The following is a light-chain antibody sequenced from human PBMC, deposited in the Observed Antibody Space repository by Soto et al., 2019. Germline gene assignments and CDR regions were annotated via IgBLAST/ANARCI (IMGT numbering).Light chain of an antibody. CDR1: QRVSNSY. V-gene: IGKV3-20*01. Sequence: EVVLTQSPGTLSLSPGERATLSCRASQRVSNSYLDWYQQKPGQAPRLLIYAASTRATGIPDRFSGSGSGTDFTLTISRLEPEDFAVYYCHQYGNPPQTFGQGTQVEIK. CDR3: HQYGNPPQT. J-gene: IGKJ1*01. CDR2: AAS.